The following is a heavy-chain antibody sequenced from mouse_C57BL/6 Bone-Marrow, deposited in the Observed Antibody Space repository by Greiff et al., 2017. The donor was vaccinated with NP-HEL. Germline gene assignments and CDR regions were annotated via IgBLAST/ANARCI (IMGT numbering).Heavy chain of an antibody. V-gene: IGHV14-4*01. J-gene: IGHJ3*01. CDR1: GFNIKDDY. CDR2: IDPENGDT. CDR3: TPRAWFAY. Sequence: VQLKQSGAELVRPGASVKLSCTASGFNIKDDYMHWVKPRPEQGLEWIGWIDPENGDTEYASKFQGKATITADTSSNTAYLQLSSLTSEDTAVYYCTPRAWFAYWGQGTLVTVSA.